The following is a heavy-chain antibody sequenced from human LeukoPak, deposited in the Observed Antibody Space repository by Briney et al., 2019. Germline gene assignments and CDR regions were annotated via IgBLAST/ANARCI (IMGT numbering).Heavy chain of an antibody. CDR1: GGSISSYY. CDR3: ARGYYDFWSGYKYYLDY. V-gene: IGHV4-59*01. CDR2: IYNSGST. D-gene: IGHD3-3*01. J-gene: IGHJ4*02. Sequence: SETLSLTCTVSGGSISSYYWSWIRQPPGKGLEWIGYIYNSGSTNYNPSLKSRVTISVDTSKNQFSLKLSSVTAADTAVYYCARGYYDFWSGYKYYLDYWGQGTLVTVSS.